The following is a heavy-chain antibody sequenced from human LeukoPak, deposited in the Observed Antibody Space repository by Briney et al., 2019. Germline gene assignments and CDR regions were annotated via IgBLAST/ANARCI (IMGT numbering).Heavy chain of an antibody. V-gene: IGHV4-34*01. CDR3: ARRGYSYGSDY. Sequence: SETPSLTCAVYGGSFSGYYWSWIRQPPGKGLEWIGEINHSGTTNYNPSLKSRVTISVDTSKNQFSLKLSSVTAADTAVYYCARRGYSYGSDYWGQGTLVTASS. CDR1: GGSFSGYY. CDR2: INHSGTT. D-gene: IGHD5-18*01. J-gene: IGHJ4*02.